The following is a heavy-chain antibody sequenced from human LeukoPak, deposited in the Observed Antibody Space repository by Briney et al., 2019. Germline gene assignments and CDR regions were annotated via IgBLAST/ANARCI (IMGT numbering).Heavy chain of an antibody. Sequence: SETLSLTCAVYGGSFSGYYWSWIRQPPGKGLEWIGEINHSGSTNYNPSLKNRVTISVDTSKNQFSLKLSSVTAADTAVYYCARHVRSERWLQLRISNWFDPWGQGTLVTVSS. V-gene: IGHV4-34*01. D-gene: IGHD5-24*01. CDR1: GGSFSGYY. J-gene: IGHJ5*02. CDR2: INHSGST. CDR3: ARHVRSERWLQLRISNWFDP.